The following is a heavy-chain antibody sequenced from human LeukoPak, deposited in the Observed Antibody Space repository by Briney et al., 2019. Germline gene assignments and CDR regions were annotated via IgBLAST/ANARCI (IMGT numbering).Heavy chain of an antibody. Sequence: PGGSLRLSCAASGFTFSSYNLHWVRQAPGKGLEWVAVIWFDGSQQYYADSMKGRFNISRDNSKNTLYLQMNSLRAEDTAVYYCAIVLGGPDAFDIWGQGTMVTVSS. CDR1: GFTFSSYN. D-gene: IGHD2-15*01. V-gene: IGHV3-30*02. J-gene: IGHJ3*02. CDR2: IWFDGSQQ. CDR3: AIVLGGPDAFDI.